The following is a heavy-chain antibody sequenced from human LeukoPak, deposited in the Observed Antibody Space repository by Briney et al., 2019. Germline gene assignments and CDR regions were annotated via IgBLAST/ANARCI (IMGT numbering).Heavy chain of an antibody. Sequence: GGSLRLSCAASGFTFSSHGMSWVRQGPGKGLEWVSAISGSGGSTYYADSVKGRFTLSRDNSYNTLHLQMNSLRAEDTGVYYCASGGSWDWGQGTLVTVSS. CDR3: ASGGSWD. CDR2: ISGSGGST. D-gene: IGHD2-15*01. V-gene: IGHV3-23*01. J-gene: IGHJ4*02. CDR1: GFTFSSHG.